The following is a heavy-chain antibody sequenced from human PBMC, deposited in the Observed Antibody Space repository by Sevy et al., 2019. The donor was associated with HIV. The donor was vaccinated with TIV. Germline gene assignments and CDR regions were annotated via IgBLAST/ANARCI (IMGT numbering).Heavy chain of an antibody. CDR1: GGSFSGYY. CDR2: INHSGST. D-gene: IGHD2-2*01. V-gene: IGHV4-34*01. J-gene: IGHJ5*02. CDR3: ARSPPLVVVPGAPSWFDP. Sequence: SETLSLTCAVHGGSFSGYYWNWIRQPPGKGLEWIGEINHSGSTNYNPSLKSRVTISVDTSKNQFSLKLGSVTAADTAVSYCARSPPLVVVPGAPSWFDPWGQGTLVTVSS.